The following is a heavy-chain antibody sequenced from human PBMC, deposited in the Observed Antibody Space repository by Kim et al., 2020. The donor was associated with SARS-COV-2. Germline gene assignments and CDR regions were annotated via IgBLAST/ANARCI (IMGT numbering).Heavy chain of an antibody. CDR2: INHSGST. D-gene: IGHD3-10*01. CDR1: GGSFSGYY. J-gene: IGHJ6*02. V-gene: IGHV4-34*01. Sequence: SETLSLTCAVYGGSFSGYYWSWIRQPPGKGLEWIGEINHSGSTNYNPSLKSRVTISVDTSKNQFSLKLSSVTAADTAVYYCARLSRRGGGSGSYHRARYYYYYGMDVWGQGTTVTVSS. CDR3: ARLSRRGGGSGSYHRARYYYYYGMDV.